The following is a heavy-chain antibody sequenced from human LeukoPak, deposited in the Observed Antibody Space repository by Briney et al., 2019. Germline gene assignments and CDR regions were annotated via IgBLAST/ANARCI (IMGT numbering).Heavy chain of an antibody. CDR1: GFTSIAYA. Sequence: GGSLRLSCVGSGFTSIAYALTWARQAPGKGLEWVSGISGGGVTTYYADSVKGRFTISRDNAENSLYLQMNSLRVEDTALYYCARDLAYSRLDYWGQGMLVTVSS. CDR3: ARDLAYSRLDY. D-gene: IGHD5-18*01. V-gene: IGHV3-23*01. J-gene: IGHJ4*02. CDR2: ISGGGVTT.